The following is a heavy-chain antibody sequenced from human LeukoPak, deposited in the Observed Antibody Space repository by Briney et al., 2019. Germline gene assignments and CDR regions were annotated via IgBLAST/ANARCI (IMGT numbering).Heavy chain of an antibody. J-gene: IGHJ4*02. CDR1: GFTFSNAW. CDR2: IKSKTDGGTT. CDR3: TTDLYYYSSGSYSY. Sequence: GGSLRLSCAASGFTFSNAWMSWVRQAPGRGLEWVGRIKSKTDGGTTDYAAPVKGRFTISRDDSKNTLYLQMNSLKTEDTAVYYCTTDLYYYSSGSYSYWGQETLVTVSS. V-gene: IGHV3-15*01. D-gene: IGHD3-10*01.